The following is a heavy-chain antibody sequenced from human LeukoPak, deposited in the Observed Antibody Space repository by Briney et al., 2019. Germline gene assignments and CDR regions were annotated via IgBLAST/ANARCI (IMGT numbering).Heavy chain of an antibody. D-gene: IGHD2-15*01. V-gene: IGHV4-34*01. CDR3: AGGVREVAATAWFDP. Sequence: SETLSLTCAVYGGSFSGYYWSWIRQPPGKGLEWIGEINHSGSTNYDPSLKSRVTISVDTSKNQFSLKLSSVTAADTAVYYCAGGVREVAATAWFDPWGQGTLVTVSS. J-gene: IGHJ5*02. CDR2: INHSGST. CDR1: GGSFSGYY.